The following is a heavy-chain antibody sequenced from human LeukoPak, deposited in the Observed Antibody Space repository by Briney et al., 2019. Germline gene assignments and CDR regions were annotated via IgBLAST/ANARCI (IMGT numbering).Heavy chain of an antibody. CDR3: AKVNGFLSGRGALYYFDY. D-gene: IGHD3-10*01. Sequence: PGGSLRLSCAASGFTFSSYAMHWVRQAPGKGLEWVAVISYDGSNKYYADSLKGRFTISRDNSKNTLYLQMNSLRAEDTAVYYCAKVNGFLSGRGALYYFDYWGQGTLVTVSS. V-gene: IGHV3-30*04. CDR2: ISYDGSNK. J-gene: IGHJ4*02. CDR1: GFTFSSYA.